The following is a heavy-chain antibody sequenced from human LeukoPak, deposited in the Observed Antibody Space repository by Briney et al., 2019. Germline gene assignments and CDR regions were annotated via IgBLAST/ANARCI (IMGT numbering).Heavy chain of an antibody. CDR3: ARGLLPLRAHSDY. CDR2: INHSGST. CDR1: GGSFSGYY. Sequence: SETLSLTCAVYGGSFSGYYWSWIRQPPGKGLEWIGEINHSGSTNYNPSLKSRVTISVDTSKNQFSLKLSSVTAADTAVYYCARGLLPLRAHSDYWGQGTLVTVSS. V-gene: IGHV4-34*01. D-gene: IGHD2-15*01. J-gene: IGHJ4*02.